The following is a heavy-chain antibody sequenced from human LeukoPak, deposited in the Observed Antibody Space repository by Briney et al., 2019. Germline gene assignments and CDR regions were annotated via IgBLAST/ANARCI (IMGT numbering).Heavy chain of an antibody. CDR2: IYYSGST. Sequence: PSETLSLTCTVSGGSISSYYWSWIRQPPGKGLEWIGYIYYSGSTNYNPSLKSRVTISVDTSKNQFSLKLSSVTAADTAVYYCARVRCSSTSCHGMDVWGQGTTVTVSS. CDR1: GGSISSYY. J-gene: IGHJ6*02. V-gene: IGHV4-59*01. D-gene: IGHD2-2*01. CDR3: ARVRCSSTSCHGMDV.